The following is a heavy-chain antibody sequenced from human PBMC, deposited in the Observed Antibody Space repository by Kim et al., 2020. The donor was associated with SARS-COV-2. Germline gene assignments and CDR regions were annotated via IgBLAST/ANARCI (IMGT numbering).Heavy chain of an antibody. V-gene: IGHV1-18*01. D-gene: IGHD1-26*01. CDR3: ARGEPWYSGTDY. Sequence: NYAQKLQGRVTMTTDTSTSTAYMELRSLRSDDTAVYYCARGEPWYSGTDYWGQGTLVTVSS. J-gene: IGHJ4*02.